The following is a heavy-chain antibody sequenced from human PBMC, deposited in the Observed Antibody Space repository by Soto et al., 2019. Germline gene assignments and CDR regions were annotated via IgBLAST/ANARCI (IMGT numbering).Heavy chain of an antibody. D-gene: IGHD6-13*01. Sequence: VQLVQSGVEVKKPGASVKVSCKASGYTFTNYGISWVRQAPGQGLEWMGWINTYNANTNYAQKVQGRVTLTTETSTSTDYMELRSLRPDDTAVYYCARDLLYSTRSTVRFDIWGQGTMLTVSS. CDR2: INTYNANT. CDR3: ARDLLYSTRSTVRFDI. J-gene: IGHJ3*02. CDR1: GYTFTNYG. V-gene: IGHV1-18*01.